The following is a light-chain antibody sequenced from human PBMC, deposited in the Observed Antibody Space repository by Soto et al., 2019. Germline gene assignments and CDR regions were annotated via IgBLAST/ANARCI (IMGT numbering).Light chain of an antibody. V-gene: IGKV4-1*01. Sequence: DIVMTQSPDSLAVSLGESATINCKSSQSVLYSSNNKNYLAWYQQKPGQPPKLLIYWASTRESGVPDRFSGSGSGTDFTLTISSLQAEDVAVYYCQPYYSTPLTFXGGTKVDIK. CDR3: QPYYSTPLT. J-gene: IGKJ4*01. CDR1: QSVLYSSNNKNY. CDR2: WAS.